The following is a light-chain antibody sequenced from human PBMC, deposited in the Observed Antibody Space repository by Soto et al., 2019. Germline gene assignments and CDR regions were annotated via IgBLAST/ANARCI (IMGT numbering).Light chain of an antibody. CDR2: DAS. J-gene: IGKJ4*01. CDR1: QSVSSY. V-gene: IGKV3-11*01. Sequence: EIVLTQSPATLSLSPGERATLSCRASQSVSSYLAWYQQKPSQAPRLLIYDASNRATGIPARFSGSGSGTDFTLTISSLEPEDFAVYYCQQRSNRPLTFGGVTKVEIK. CDR3: QQRSNRPLT.